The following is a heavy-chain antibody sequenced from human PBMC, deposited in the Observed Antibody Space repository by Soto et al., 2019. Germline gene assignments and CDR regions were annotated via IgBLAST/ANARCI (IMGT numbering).Heavy chain of an antibody. V-gene: IGHV2-5*02. CDR1: GFSLSTRGVG. J-gene: IGHJ4*02. CDR2: LYWDDDE. Sequence: QITLNESGPTLVKPTQTLTLTCTFSGFSLSTRGVGVGWIRQPPGKALEWLALLYWDDDERYSPSLMNRLTITKATSKNHVFLTMTNVDPVDTATYYCAHRPRGFTYFFDYWGQGTLVTVSS. CDR3: AHRPRGFTYFFDY.